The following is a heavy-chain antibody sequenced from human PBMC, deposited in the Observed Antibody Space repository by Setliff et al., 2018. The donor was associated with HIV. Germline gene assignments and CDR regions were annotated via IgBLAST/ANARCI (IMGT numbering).Heavy chain of an antibody. Sequence: SETLSLTCAVYGYSITSVYYWGWIRQPPGKGLEWIGSIYHNGSTYYNPSLKSRVSILVDISKNQFSLKLSYVTAADTAVYYCARLHIRFRSQDWAAVDVWGQGTTVTVSS. CDR1: GYSITSVYY. D-gene: IGHD3-3*01. J-gene: IGHJ6*02. CDR2: IYHNGST. CDR3: ARLHIRFRSQDWAAVDV. V-gene: IGHV4-38-2*01.